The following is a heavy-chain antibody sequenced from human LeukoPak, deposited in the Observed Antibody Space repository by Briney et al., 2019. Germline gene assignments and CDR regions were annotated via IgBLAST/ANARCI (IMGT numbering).Heavy chain of an antibody. V-gene: IGHV1-69*05. CDR2: IIPIFGTA. J-gene: IGHJ4*02. CDR1: GYTFTGYY. CDR3: ARDHYDSSGYYVDY. D-gene: IGHD3-22*01. Sequence: EASVKVSCKASGYTFTGYYMHWVRQAPGQGLEWMGRIIPIFGTANYAQKFQGRVTITTDESTSTAYMELSSLRSEDTAVYYCARDHYDSSGYYVDYWGQGTLVTVSS.